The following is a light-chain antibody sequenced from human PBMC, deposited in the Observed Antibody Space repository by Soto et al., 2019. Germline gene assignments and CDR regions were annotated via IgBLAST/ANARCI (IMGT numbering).Light chain of an antibody. CDR3: SSYAGSNNLV. V-gene: IGLV2-8*01. J-gene: IGLJ3*02. CDR2: EVT. Sequence: QSALTQPPSASGSPVQSVTIACTGTSSDVGGYNYVSWYQQHPGKAPKLMIYEVTKRPSGVPDRFSGSKSGNTASLTVSGLQAEDEAEYYCSSYAGSNNLVFCGGTKLTVL. CDR1: SSDVGGYNY.